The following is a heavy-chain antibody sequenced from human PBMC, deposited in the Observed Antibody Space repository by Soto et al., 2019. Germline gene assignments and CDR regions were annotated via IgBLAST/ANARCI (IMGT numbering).Heavy chain of an antibody. D-gene: IGHD2-2*01. CDR3: ARDPLRYCSSTSCATEYFQH. Sequence: QVQLVQSGAEVKKPGASVKVSCKASGYTFTSYGISWVRQAPGQGLEWMGWISAYNGNTNYAQKLQGRVTMTTDTATSTAYMVLRRLGSDETAVYYCARDPLRYCSSTSCATEYFQHWGQGTLVTVSS. CDR1: GYTFTSYG. CDR2: ISAYNGNT. V-gene: IGHV1-18*01. J-gene: IGHJ1*01.